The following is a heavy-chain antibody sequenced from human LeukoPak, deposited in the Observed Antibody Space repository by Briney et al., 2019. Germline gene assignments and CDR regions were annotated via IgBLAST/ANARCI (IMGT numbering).Heavy chain of an antibody. CDR2: ISAYNGNT. J-gene: IGHJ4*02. Sequence: ASVKVSCKASGYTFTSYGISWVRQAPGQGLELMGWISAYNGNTNYAQKLQGRVTMTTDTSTSTAYMELRSLRSDDTAVYYCAREAIAAAGVCLDYWGQGTLVTVSS. V-gene: IGHV1-18*01. CDR1: GYTFTSYG. CDR3: AREAIAAAGVCLDY. D-gene: IGHD6-13*01.